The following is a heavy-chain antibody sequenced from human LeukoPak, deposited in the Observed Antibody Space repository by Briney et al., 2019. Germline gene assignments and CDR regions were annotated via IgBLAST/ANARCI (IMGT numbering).Heavy chain of an antibody. D-gene: IGHD6-13*01. CDR1: GFTFSSYA. J-gene: IGHJ4*02. CDR3: ARDSTYSNLDD. V-gene: IGHV3-23*01. Sequence: GGSLRLSCAASGFTFSSYAMSWVRQAPGKGLERVSAISGSGDSTYHADSVKGRFTISRDNSKNTLYLQMNSLRAEDTAVYYCARDSTYSNLDDWGQGTLVTVSS. CDR2: ISGSGDST.